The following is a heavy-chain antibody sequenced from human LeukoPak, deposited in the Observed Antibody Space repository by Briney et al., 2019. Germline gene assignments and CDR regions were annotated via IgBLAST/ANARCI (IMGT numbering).Heavy chain of an antibody. CDR3: ARGIEYSSSSEYFQH. J-gene: IGHJ1*01. V-gene: IGHV4-34*01. CDR1: GGSISSYY. CDR2: INHSGST. Sequence: SETLSLTCTVSGGSISSYYWSWIRQPPGKGLEWIGEINHSGSTNYNPSLKSRVTISVDTSKNQFSLKLSSVTAADTAVYYCARGIEYSSSSEYFQHWGQGTLVTVSS. D-gene: IGHD6-6*01.